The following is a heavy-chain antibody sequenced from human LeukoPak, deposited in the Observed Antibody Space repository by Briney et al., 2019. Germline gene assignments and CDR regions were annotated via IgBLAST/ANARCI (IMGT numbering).Heavy chain of an antibody. CDR1: GFSFDDFA. V-gene: IGHV3-9*01. Sequence: GGSLRLSCAASGFSFDDFAMHWVRQAPGKGLEWVSGITWNGGTIDYADSVKGRFTISRDNAKNTLYLQMNSLRAEDTAVYYCARASGDPYWYFDLWGRGTLVTVSS. CDR3: ARASGDPYWYFDL. D-gene: IGHD4-17*01. J-gene: IGHJ2*01. CDR2: ITWNGGTI.